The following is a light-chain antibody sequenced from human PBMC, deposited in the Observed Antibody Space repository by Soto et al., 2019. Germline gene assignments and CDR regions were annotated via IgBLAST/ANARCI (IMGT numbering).Light chain of an antibody. J-gene: IGLJ7*01. Sequence: QSVLTQPPSVSEAPGQRVTISCSGSSSNIGAGSNVHWYQQLPGATPKLLIFDNNNRPSGVPDRFSGSKSGTSASLAIAGLQAEDEADYYCQSFDNSLSGWVFGGGTQLTVL. CDR2: DNN. CDR1: SSNIGAGSN. CDR3: QSFDNSLSGWV. V-gene: IGLV1-40*01.